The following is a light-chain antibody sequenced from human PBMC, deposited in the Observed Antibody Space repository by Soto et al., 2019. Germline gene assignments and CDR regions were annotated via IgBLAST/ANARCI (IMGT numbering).Light chain of an antibody. Sequence: IVLTQSPATMSLSPWERATLSCRASQSVSRYLAWYQQKPGQAPRLLIYDASNRATGIPARFSGSGSGTDFTLTISSLEPEDFAVYYCQQRSNWPPITFGQGTRLDIK. CDR2: DAS. J-gene: IGKJ5*01. V-gene: IGKV3-11*01. CDR1: QSVSRY. CDR3: QQRSNWPPIT.